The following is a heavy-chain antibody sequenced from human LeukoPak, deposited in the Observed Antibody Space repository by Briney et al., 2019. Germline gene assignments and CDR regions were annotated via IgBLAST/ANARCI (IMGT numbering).Heavy chain of an antibody. CDR3: ARLGGYGYYFDY. Sequence: SQTLSLTCTVSGGSISSGSYYWRWIRQPAGKGLEWIGRIYTSGSTNYNPSLKSRVTISVDTSKNQFSLKLSSVTAADTAVYYCARLGGYGYYFDYWGQGTLVTVSS. D-gene: IGHD5-12*01. V-gene: IGHV4-61*02. CDR2: IYTSGST. J-gene: IGHJ4*02. CDR1: GGSISSGSYY.